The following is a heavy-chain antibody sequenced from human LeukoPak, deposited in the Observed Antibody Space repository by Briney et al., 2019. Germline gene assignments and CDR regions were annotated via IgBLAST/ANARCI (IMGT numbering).Heavy chain of an antibody. CDR2: ISYDGSNK. V-gene: IGHV3-30*18. J-gene: IGHJ4*02. D-gene: IGHD3-22*01. CDR3: AKDTPGGDYYDRSPLDY. CDR1: GFTFSSYG. Sequence: GGSLRLSCAASGFTFSSYGMHWVRQAPGKGLEWVAAISYDGSNKYYADSVKGRFTISRDNSKNTLHLQMNSLRAEDTAVYYCAKDTPGGDYYDRSPLDYWGQGTLVTVSS.